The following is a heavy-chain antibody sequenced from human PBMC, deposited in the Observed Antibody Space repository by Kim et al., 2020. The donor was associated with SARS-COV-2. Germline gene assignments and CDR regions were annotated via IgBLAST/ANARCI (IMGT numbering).Heavy chain of an antibody. D-gene: IGHD3-3*01. CDR1: GYTFTSYY. Sequence: ASVKVSCKASGYTFTSYYMHWVRQAPGQGLEWMGIINPSGGSTSYAQKFQGRVTMTRDTSTSTVYMELSSLRSEDTAVYYCARRERLKTTIFGVVKANWFDPWGQGTLVTVSS. CDR2: INPSGGST. CDR3: ARRERLKTTIFGVVKANWFDP. J-gene: IGHJ5*02. V-gene: IGHV1-46*01.